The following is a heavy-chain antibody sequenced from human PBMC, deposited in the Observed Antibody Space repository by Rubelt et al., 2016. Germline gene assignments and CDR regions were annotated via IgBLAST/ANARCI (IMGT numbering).Heavy chain of an antibody. CDR3: ATIGLEWLLEDY. CDR1: GYTFTSYY. CDR2: FDPEAGET. V-gene: IGHV1-24*01. J-gene: IGHJ4*02. Sequence: QVQLVQSGAEVKKPGASVKVSCKASGYTFTSYYMHWVRQAPGHGLEWMGGFDPEAGETIYAKKCRGRVTMTEDTSTDTAYMELSSLRSEDTAVYYCATIGLEWLLEDYWGQGTLVTVSS. D-gene: IGHD3-3*01.